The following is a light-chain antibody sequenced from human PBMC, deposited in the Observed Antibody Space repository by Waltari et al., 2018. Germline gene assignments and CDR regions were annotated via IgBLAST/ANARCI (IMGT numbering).Light chain of an antibody. J-gene: IGLJ2*01. Sequence: QSVLKQPPSVSGAPGQRVTIPCTGSSSNIGAGYDVHWYQQLPGTAPKLLIYGNSNRPSGVPDRFSGSKSGTSASLAITGLQAEDEADYYCQSYDSSLSGVVFGGGTKLTVL. CDR3: QSYDSSLSGVV. CDR2: GNS. V-gene: IGLV1-40*01. CDR1: SSNIGAGYD.